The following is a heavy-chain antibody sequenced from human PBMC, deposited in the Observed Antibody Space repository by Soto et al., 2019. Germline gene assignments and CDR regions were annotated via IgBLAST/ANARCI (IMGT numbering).Heavy chain of an antibody. CDR3: ARAKEYSSSSGMDV. J-gene: IGHJ6*02. CDR1: GDSVSTNSAT. V-gene: IGHV6-1*01. CDR2: TYYRSKWYN. Sequence: PSQTLSLTCAISGDSVSTNSATWDWIRQSPSRGLEWLGRTYYRSKWYNDYAVSVKSRITINPDTSKNHFSLQLNSVTPEDTAVYYCARAKEYSSSSGMDVWGQGTTVTVSS. D-gene: IGHD6-6*01.